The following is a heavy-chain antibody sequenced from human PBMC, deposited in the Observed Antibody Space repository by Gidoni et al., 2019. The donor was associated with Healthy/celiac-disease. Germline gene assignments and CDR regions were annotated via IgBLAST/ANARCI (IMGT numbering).Heavy chain of an antibody. CDR2: IKEDVSEK. D-gene: IGHD5-12*01. Sequence: EVQLVESGGGLVQPGGSLRLSCAASGFTFSSYWMSWVRKAPGKGLEWVAKIKEDVSEKYYVDSVKGRFTISRDNAKNSLYLQMNSLRAEDTAVYYCATERWLRNYFDYWGQGTLVTVSS. V-gene: IGHV3-7*04. CDR1: GFTFSSYW. J-gene: IGHJ4*02. CDR3: ATERWLRNYFDY.